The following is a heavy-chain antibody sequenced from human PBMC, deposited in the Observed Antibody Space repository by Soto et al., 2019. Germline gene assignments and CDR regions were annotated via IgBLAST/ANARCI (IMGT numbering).Heavy chain of an antibody. CDR3: ARLGYGTSGHNEDSGS. Sequence: SETLSLTCSVSGGSISSSPYYWGWIRQPPGKGLGWIGHSYSSGNPYPNPSLKSRVPISVDTSKNQCSLNLTSVTAADTAVYYCARLGYGTSGHNEDSGSWGQGTPVTVSS. J-gene: IGHJ5*02. CDR1: GGSISSSPYY. D-gene: IGHD3-22*01. CDR2: SYSSGNP. V-gene: IGHV4-39*01.